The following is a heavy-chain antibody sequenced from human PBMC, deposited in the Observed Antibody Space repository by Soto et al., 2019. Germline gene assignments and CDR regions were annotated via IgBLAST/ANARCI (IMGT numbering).Heavy chain of an antibody. J-gene: IGHJ4*02. Sequence: AETLSLTCTVSGGPINNYYWSWIRQPAGKGLEWLGRIYTSGRTNYNPSLKSRLSMSIDKSKNHFSLRLTSVTAADTAVYYCARLSISWYYFEYWGPGTLVTVSS. CDR3: ARLSISWYYFEY. CDR2: IYTSGRT. CDR1: GGPINNYY. V-gene: IGHV4-4*07. D-gene: IGHD6-13*01.